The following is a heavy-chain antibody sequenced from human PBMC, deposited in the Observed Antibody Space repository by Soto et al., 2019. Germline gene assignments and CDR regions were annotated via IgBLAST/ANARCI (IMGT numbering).Heavy chain of an antibody. D-gene: IGHD3-10*01. CDR3: AKGFHGSGRGYFDY. CDR2: ISGSGGST. V-gene: IGHV3-23*01. Sequence: EVQLLESGGGLVQPGGSLRLSCAASGFTFSSYAMSWVRQAPGKGLEWVSAISGSGGSTYYPDSVKGRFTISRDNCKIALYVQMNSLRAEDTAVYYCAKGFHGSGRGYFDYWGQGALVTVSS. J-gene: IGHJ4*02. CDR1: GFTFSSYA.